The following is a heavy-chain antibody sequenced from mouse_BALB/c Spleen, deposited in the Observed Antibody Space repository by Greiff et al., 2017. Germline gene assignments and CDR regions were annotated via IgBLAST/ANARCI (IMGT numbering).Heavy chain of an antibody. Sequence: EVQGVESGGGLVQPKGSLKLSCAASGFTFNTYAMNWVRQAPGKGLEWVARIRSKSNNYATYYADSVKDRFTISRDDSQSMLYLQMNNLKTEDTAMYYCVRGDGTYWGQGTLVTVSA. J-gene: IGHJ3*01. V-gene: IGHV10-1*02. CDR1: GFTFNTYA. CDR3: VRGDGTY. D-gene: IGHD2-3*01. CDR2: IRSKSNNYAT.